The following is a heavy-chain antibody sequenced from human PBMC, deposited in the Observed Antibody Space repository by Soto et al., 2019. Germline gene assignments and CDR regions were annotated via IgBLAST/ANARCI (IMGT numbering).Heavy chain of an antibody. CDR3: ARGPWLGGAANYYYYGMDV. Sequence: GASVKVSCKASGGTFSSYAISWVRQAPGQGLEWMGGIIPIFGTANYAQKFQGRVTITADESTSTAYMELSSLRSEDTAVYYCARGPWLGGAANYYYYGMDVWGQGTTVTVSS. CDR1: GGTFSSYA. V-gene: IGHV1-69*13. D-gene: IGHD2-15*01. CDR2: IIPIFGTA. J-gene: IGHJ6*02.